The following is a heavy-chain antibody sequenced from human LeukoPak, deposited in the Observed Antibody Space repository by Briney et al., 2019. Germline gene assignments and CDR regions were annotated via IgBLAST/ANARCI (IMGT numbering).Heavy chain of an antibody. V-gene: IGHV3-30*04. CDR3: ARVDYYDSSASVYYYYGMDV. CDR2: ISYDGSNK. J-gene: IGHJ6*02. D-gene: IGHD3-22*01. CDR1: GFTFSSYA. Sequence: GGSLRLSCAASGFTFSSYAMHWVRQAPGKGLEWVAVISYDGSNKYYADSVKGRFTISRDNSKNTLYLQMNSLRAEDTAVYYCARVDYYDSSASVYYYYGMDVWGQGTTVTVS.